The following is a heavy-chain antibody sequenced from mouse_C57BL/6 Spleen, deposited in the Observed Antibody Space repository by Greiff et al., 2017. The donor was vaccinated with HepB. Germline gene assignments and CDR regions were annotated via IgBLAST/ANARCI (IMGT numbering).Heavy chain of an antibody. J-gene: IGHJ3*01. V-gene: IGHV1-54*01. CDR1: GYAFTNYL. CDR3: AREGLPDGFAY. Sequence: QVQLQQSGAELVRPGTSVKVSCKASGYAFTNYLIEWVKQRPGQGLEWIGVINPGSGGTNYNEKFKGKATLTADKSSSTAYMQLSSLTSEDSAVYFCAREGLPDGFAYWGQGTLVTVSA. CDR2: INPGSGGT. D-gene: IGHD3-1*01.